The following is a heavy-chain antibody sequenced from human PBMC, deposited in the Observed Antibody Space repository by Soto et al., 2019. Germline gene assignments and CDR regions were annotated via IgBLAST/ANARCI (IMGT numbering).Heavy chain of an antibody. D-gene: IGHD6-19*01. V-gene: IGHV4-61*01. CDR3: ARVGYSSGWPLGY. Sequence: SETLSLTCTVSGGSVSSGSYYWRWHRQPPGKGLEWIGYIYYSGSTNYNPSLKSRVTISVDTSKNQFSLKLSSVTAADTAVYYCARVGYSSGWPLGYWGQGTLVTVSS. CDR1: GGSVSSGSYY. CDR2: IYYSGST. J-gene: IGHJ4*02.